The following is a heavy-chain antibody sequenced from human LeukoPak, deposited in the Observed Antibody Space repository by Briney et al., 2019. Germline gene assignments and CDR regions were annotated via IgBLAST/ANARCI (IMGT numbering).Heavy chain of an antibody. Sequence: SETLSLTCTVSGGSISSYYWSWIRQPPGKGLEWIGYIYYSGSTNYNPSLKSRVTISVDTSKNQFSLKLSSVTAADTAVYYCARGFGSGWYAYWGQGTLVTASS. V-gene: IGHV4-59*01. D-gene: IGHD6-19*01. J-gene: IGHJ4*02. CDR1: GGSISSYY. CDR3: ARGFGSGWYAY. CDR2: IYYSGST.